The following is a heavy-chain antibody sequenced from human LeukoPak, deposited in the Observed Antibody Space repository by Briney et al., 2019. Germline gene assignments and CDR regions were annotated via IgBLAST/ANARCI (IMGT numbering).Heavy chain of an antibody. J-gene: IGHJ6*03. V-gene: IGHV4-34*01. CDR1: GGSFSGYY. D-gene: IGHD6-13*01. CDR3: AREASSSWTHYYYYMDV. Sequence: KPSETLSLTCAVYGGSFSGYYWSWIRQPPGKGLEWIGEINHSGSTNYNPSLKSRVTISVDTSKNQFSLKLSSVTAADTAVYYCAREASSSWTHYYYYMDVWGKGTTVTVSS. CDR2: INHSGST.